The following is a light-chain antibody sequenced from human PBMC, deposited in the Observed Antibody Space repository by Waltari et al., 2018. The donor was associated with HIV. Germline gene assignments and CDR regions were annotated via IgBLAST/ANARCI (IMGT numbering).Light chain of an antibody. Sequence: QSVLTQPPSVSAAPGQKVTISCSGSSSNIGNNYVTWYQQLPGTAPKLLIYDGNKRPSGIPDRCSGSKSGTSGTRAITGLQTGDEADYYCGTWDSSLSAWVFGGGTKLTVL. CDR1: SSNIGNNY. CDR2: DGN. J-gene: IGLJ3*02. V-gene: IGLV1-51*01. CDR3: GTWDSSLSAWV.